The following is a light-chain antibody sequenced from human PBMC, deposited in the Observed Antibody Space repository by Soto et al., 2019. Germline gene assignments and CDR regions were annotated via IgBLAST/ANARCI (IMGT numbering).Light chain of an antibody. CDR1: NIGSQS. CDR2: DDN. CDR3: QLWDSRSXLCV. Sequence: SSHLTQPPSVSVSPVQTARITCGGNNIGSQSVQWYKQKPGQDPVLVVYDDNDRPSGIPERFYGSNSGNTATLTIRRVEDGDDDDHYCQLWDSRSXLCVVGSGTTV. J-gene: IGLJ1*01. V-gene: IGLV3-21*02.